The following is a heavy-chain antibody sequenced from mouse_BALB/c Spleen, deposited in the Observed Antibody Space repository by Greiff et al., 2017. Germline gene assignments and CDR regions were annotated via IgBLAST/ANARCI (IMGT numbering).Heavy chain of an antibody. CDR2: ISSGSSTI. CDR1: GFTFSSFG. CDR3: ARYFDWYFDV. V-gene: IGHV5-17*02. Sequence: EVKLVESGGGLVKPGGSLKLSCAASGFTFSSFGMHWVRQAPEKGLEWVAYISSGSSTIYYADTVKGRFTISRDNPKNTLFLQMTSLRSEDTAMYYCARYFDWYFDVWGAGTTVTVSS. J-gene: IGHJ1*01.